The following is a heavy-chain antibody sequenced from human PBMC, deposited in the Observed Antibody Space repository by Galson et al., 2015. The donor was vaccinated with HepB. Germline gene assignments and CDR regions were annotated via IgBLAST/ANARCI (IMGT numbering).Heavy chain of an antibody. D-gene: IGHD5-18*01. Sequence: SVKVSCKASGYTFTLYFVHWVRQAPGQGLEWMGLINPSGGSTSYAQKFQGRVTLTSDTSTSTVYMELSSLRSEDTAVYYCARNAGYSYGFDYWGQGTLVSVPS. CDR1: GYTFTLYF. V-gene: IGHV1-46*03. J-gene: IGHJ4*02. CDR2: INPSGGST. CDR3: ARNAGYSYGFDY.